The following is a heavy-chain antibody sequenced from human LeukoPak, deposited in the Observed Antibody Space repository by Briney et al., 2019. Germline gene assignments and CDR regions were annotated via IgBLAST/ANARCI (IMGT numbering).Heavy chain of an antibody. CDR1: GYSFTSYW. CDR2: IYPGDSDT. D-gene: IGHD2-2*02. J-gene: IGHJ4*02. CDR3: ARHAPCSSTSCYSRDFDY. Sequence: GESLKISCKGSGYSFTSYWIGWVRQMPGKGLEWMGIIYPGDSDTRYSPSFQGQVTISADKSISTAYLQWSSLKASDTAMYYCARHAPCSSTSCYSRDFDYWGQGTLVTVSS. V-gene: IGHV5-51*01.